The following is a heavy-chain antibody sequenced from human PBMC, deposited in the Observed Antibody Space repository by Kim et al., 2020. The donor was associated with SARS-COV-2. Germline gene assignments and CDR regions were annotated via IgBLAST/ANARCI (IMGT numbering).Heavy chain of an antibody. V-gene: IGHV3-48*03. J-gene: IGHJ5*02. CDR2: ISSRGMTI. Sequence: GGSLRLSCAASGFTFSSYDMNWVRQAPGKGLEWVSHISSRGMTISYADSVKGRFTISSDNAKNSLYLQMNRLSVEDMGVYYCATDGPAHLRFDPWGQGTLVTVSS. CDR3: ATDGPAHLRFDP. CDR1: GFTFSSYD.